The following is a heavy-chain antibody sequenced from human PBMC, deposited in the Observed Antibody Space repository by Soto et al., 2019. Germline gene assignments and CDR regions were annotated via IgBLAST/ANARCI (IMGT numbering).Heavy chain of an antibody. CDR2: ISYDGSNK. CDR1: GFTFSSYG. D-gene: IGHD3-10*01. J-gene: IGHJ4*02. CDR3: AKDGKSYGYLDY. V-gene: IGHV3-30*18. Sequence: PGGSLRLSCAASGFTFSSYGMHWVRQAPGKGLEWVAVISYDGSNKYYADSVKGRFTISRDNSKNTLYLQMNSLRAEDTAVYYCAKDGKSYGYLDYWGQGTLVTVSS.